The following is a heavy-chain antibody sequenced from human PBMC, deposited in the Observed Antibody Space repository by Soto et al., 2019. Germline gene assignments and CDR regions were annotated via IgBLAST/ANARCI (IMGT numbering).Heavy chain of an antibody. CDR2: ISSSSGTI. V-gene: IGHV3-11*01. Sequence: XESLQLSCAASGFTFSDYYMTWIRQAPGSGLEWVSYISSSSGTISYANSVKGRFTISRANAHNSLYLQMSSLRAEDTAVYYCARGTYASKTDFDYWGQGTLVTVSS. J-gene: IGHJ4*02. CDR3: ARGTYASKTDFDY. D-gene: IGHD2-2*01. CDR1: GFTFSDYY.